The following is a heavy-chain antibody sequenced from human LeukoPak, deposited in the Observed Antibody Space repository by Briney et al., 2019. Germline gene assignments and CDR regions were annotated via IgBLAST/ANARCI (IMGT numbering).Heavy chain of an antibody. CDR1: GGTFSSYA. CDR3: AARWLRRIDY. V-gene: IGHV1-69*05. Sequence: SVKVSCKASGGTFSSYAISWVQQAPGQGLEWMGGIIPIFGTANYAQKFQGRVTITTDESTSTAYMELSSLRSEDTAVYYCAARWLRRIDYWGQGTLVTVSS. D-gene: IGHD5-24*01. CDR2: IIPIFGTA. J-gene: IGHJ4*02.